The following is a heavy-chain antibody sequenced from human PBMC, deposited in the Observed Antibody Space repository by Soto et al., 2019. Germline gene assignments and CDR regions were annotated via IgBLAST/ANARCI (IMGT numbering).Heavy chain of an antibody. Sequence: SLKISCKGSRYIFTDYWIAWVRQMPGKGLEWMGIIYPRNSDTRYSPSFQGQVTISADKSISTAYLQWSSLKASDTDMYYCARLLWNRHAFDIWGQGIMVTVSS. CDR1: RYIFTDYW. D-gene: IGHD1-1*01. CDR2: IYPRNSDT. CDR3: ARLLWNRHAFDI. J-gene: IGHJ3*02. V-gene: IGHV5-51*01.